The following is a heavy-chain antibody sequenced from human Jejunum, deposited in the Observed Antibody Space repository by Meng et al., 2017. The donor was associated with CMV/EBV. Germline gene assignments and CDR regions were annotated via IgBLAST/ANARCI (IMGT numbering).Heavy chain of an antibody. CDR1: GASVSRPNYS. V-gene: IGHV4-61*01. Sequence: SGASVSRPNYSWSWIRQPPGKGLEWIGFVEDSGSTRYTPSLESRVTISVDTSKNQFSLRVRSVTAEDTAIYYCARGGWGNWNFEHWGQGTLVTVSS. J-gene: IGHJ4*02. CDR3: ARGGWGNWNFEH. D-gene: IGHD2-15*01. CDR2: VEDSGST.